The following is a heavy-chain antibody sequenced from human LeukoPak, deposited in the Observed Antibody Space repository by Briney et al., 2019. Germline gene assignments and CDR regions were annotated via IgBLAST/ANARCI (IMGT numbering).Heavy chain of an antibody. J-gene: IGHJ3*02. D-gene: IGHD1-1*01. CDR2: IQPADSQT. CDR3: ARRLRTGGFDI. CDR1: GYSFTTYW. Sequence: GEPLQTSGMASGYSFTTYWIDWVRPAPGKGLEWMGLIQPADSQTRYNPSFQGQVTLSDDKSINTAYLQWSSLRPSDTAMYYCARRLRTGGFDIWGQGTEVTVSS. V-gene: IGHV5-51*01.